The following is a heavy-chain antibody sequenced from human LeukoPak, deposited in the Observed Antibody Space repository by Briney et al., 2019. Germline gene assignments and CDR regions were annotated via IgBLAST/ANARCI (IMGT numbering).Heavy chain of an antibody. V-gene: IGHV3-48*04. D-gene: IGHD5-24*01. CDR3: ARDFVFVEMATIGDDAYDY. Sequence: GGSLRLSCAASGFTFSSYSMNWVRQAPGKGLEWVSYISSSSSTIYYADSVKGRFTISRDNAKNSLYLQMNSLRAGDTAVYYCARDFVFVEMATIGDDAYDYWGQGTLVTVSS. CDR1: GFTFSSYS. CDR2: ISSSSSTI. J-gene: IGHJ4*02.